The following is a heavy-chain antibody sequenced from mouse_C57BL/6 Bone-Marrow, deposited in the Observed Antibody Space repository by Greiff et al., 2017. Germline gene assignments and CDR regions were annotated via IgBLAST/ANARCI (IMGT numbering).Heavy chain of an antibody. CDR1: GFTFSDYG. V-gene: IGHV5-17*01. J-gene: IGHJ2*01. CDR2: ISSGSSTI. Sequence: EVQLVESGGGLVKPGGSLKLSCAASGFTFSDYGMHWVRQAPEKGLEWVAYISSGSSTIYYADTVKGRFTISRDNAKNTLFLQMTSLRSEDTAMYYCARDTTVVASYYFDYWGQGTTLTVSS. CDR3: ARDTTVVASYYFDY. D-gene: IGHD1-1*01.